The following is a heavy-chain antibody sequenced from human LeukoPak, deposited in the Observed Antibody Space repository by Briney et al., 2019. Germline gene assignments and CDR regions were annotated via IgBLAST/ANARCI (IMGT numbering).Heavy chain of an antibody. CDR1: GYFFTGYY. CDR3: ARAHSSLRLYYFDS. V-gene: IGHV1-2*02. J-gene: IGHJ4*02. Sequence: EASVKVSCEASGYFFTGYYIHWVRQAPGQGLEWMGWINPNSGGTNHAQKFQDRVTMTRDTSISTAYMELSRLNSDDTAVYYCARAHSSLRLYYFDSWGQGTLVTVSS. CDR2: INPNSGGT. D-gene: IGHD6-6*01.